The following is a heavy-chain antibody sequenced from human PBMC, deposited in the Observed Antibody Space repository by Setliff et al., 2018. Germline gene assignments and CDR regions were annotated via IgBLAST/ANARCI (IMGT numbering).Heavy chain of an antibody. J-gene: IGHJ3*02. D-gene: IGHD1-26*01. V-gene: IGHV4-39*07. CDR2: IYYSGST. Sequence: SETLSLTCTVSGGSISSSSYYWGWIRQPPGKGLEWIGSIYYSGSTYYNPSLKSRVTISVDTSKNQFSLRLSSVTAADTVVYYCARDRRIVGARHAFDIWGQGTMVTVSS. CDR1: GGSISSSSYY. CDR3: ARDRRIVGARHAFDI.